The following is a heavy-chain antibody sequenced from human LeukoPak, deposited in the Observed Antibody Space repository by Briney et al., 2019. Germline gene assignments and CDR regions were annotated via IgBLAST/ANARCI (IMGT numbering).Heavy chain of an antibody. CDR1: GGSFSGYY. V-gene: IGHV4-34*01. CDR3: AVLRGSGSYRRPYYYYMDV. D-gene: IGHD3-10*01. CDR2: INHSGST. Sequence: SETLSLTCAVYGGSFSGYYWSWIRQPPGKGLEWIGEINHSGSTNYNPSLKSRVTISVDTSKNQFSLKLSSVTAADTAVYYCAVLRGSGSYRRPYYYYMDVWGKGTTVTISS. J-gene: IGHJ6*03.